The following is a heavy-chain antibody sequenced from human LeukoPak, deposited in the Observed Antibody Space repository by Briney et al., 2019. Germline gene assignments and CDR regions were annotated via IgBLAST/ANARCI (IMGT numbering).Heavy chain of an antibody. V-gene: IGHV1-2*02. J-gene: IGHJ4*02. CDR3: TRGTNYYGYDH. CDR1: GYTFTGYY. CDR2: INPNSGGT. Sequence: ASVKVSCKASGYTFTGYYMHWVRQAPGQGLEWMGWINPNSGGTNYAQKFQGRVTMTRDTSISTAYMELSSLISDDTAVYYCTRGTNYYGYDHWGQGTLVTVSS. D-gene: IGHD3-10*01.